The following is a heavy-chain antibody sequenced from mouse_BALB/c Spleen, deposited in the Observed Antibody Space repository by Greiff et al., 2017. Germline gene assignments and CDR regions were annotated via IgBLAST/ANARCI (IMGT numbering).Heavy chain of an antibody. CDR3: ARSHDYSPFDY. J-gene: IGHJ2*01. D-gene: IGHD2-13*01. Sequence: EVKLVESGGGLVQPGGSRKLSCAASGFTFSSFGMHWVRQAPEKGLEWVAYISSGSSTIYYADTVKGRFTISRDNPKNTLFLQMTSLRSEDTAMYYCARSHDYSPFDYWGQGTTLTVSS. V-gene: IGHV5-17*02. CDR2: ISSGSSTI. CDR1: GFTFSSFG.